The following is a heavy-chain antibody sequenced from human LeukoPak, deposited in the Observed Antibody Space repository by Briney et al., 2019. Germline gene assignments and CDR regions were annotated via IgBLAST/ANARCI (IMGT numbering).Heavy chain of an antibody. Sequence: PSETLSLTCTVSGYSISSGYYWGWIRQPPGKGLEWIGSIYHSGSTYYNPSLKSRVTISVDTSKNQFSLKLSSVTAADTAVYYCARERITMVRGAVGFYYYYYYMGVWGKGTTVTVSS. CDR1: GYSISSGYY. V-gene: IGHV4-38-2*02. J-gene: IGHJ6*03. CDR3: ARERITMVRGAVGFYYYYYYMGV. D-gene: IGHD3-10*01. CDR2: IYHSGST.